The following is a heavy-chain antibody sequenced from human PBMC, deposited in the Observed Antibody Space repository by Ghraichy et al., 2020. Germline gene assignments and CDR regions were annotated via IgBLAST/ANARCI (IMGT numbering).Heavy chain of an antibody. CDR1: GYSFTTYW. Sequence: GESLNISCKGSGYSFTTYWIGWVRQMPGKGLEWMGIIYPGDSDTRYSPSFQGQVTISADKSISTAYLQWSSLKASDTAMYYCARHSRSYYNEDVFDIWGQGTMVTVSS. CDR3: ARHSRSYYNEDVFDI. CDR2: IYPGDSDT. J-gene: IGHJ3*02. D-gene: IGHD3-10*01. V-gene: IGHV5-51*01.